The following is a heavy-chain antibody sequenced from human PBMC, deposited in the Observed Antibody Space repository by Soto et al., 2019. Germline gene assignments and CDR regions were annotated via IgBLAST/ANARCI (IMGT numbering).Heavy chain of an antibody. Sequence: PSETLSLTCAVYGGSFSGYYWSWIRQPPGKGLEWIGEINHSGSTNYNPSLKSRVTISVDTSKNQFSLKLSSVTAADTAVYYCASILTILDYWGQGTLVTVSS. CDR2: INHSGST. V-gene: IGHV4-34*01. CDR3: ASILTILDY. D-gene: IGHD3-9*01. J-gene: IGHJ4*02. CDR1: GGSFSGYY.